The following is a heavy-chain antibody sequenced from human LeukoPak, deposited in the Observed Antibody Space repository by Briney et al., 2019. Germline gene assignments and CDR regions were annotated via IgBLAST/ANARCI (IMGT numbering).Heavy chain of an antibody. Sequence: PGRSLRLSCAASGFTFSSYGMHWVRQAPGKGLEWVAVISYDGSNKYYADSVKGRFTISRDNSKNTLYLQMNSLRAEDTAVYYCAKGLPMYYDILTGYYPAGAFDIWGQGTMVTVSS. V-gene: IGHV3-30*18. J-gene: IGHJ3*02. CDR3: AKGLPMYYDILTGYYPAGAFDI. CDR1: GFTFSSYG. D-gene: IGHD3-9*01. CDR2: ISYDGSNK.